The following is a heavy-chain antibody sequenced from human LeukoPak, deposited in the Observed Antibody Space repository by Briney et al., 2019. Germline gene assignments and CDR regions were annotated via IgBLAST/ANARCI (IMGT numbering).Heavy chain of an antibody. D-gene: IGHD6-19*01. V-gene: IGHV3-20*01. CDR1: GFTFDDYD. CDR2: INWNGGST. CDR3: ARDQGTYSSGSNWFDP. Sequence: GGSLRLSCAASGFTFDDYDMSWVRQAPGKRLEWVSGINWNGGSTGYADSVKGRFTISRANAKSSLYLQMNSLRAEDTALYHCARDQGTYSSGSNWFDPWGQGTLVTVSS. J-gene: IGHJ5*02.